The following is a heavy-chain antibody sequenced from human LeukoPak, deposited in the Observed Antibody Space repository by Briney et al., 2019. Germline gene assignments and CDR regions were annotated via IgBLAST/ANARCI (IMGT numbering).Heavy chain of an antibody. V-gene: IGHV1-8*02. Sequence: ASVKVSCKASGYTFTSYGISWVRQAPGQGLEWMGWMNPNSGNTGYAQKFQGRVTMTRNTSISTAYMELSSLRSEDTAVYYCARGYSYGPASYWGQGTLVTVSS. J-gene: IGHJ4*02. CDR2: MNPNSGNT. CDR3: ARGYSYGPASY. D-gene: IGHD5-18*01. CDR1: GYTFTSYG.